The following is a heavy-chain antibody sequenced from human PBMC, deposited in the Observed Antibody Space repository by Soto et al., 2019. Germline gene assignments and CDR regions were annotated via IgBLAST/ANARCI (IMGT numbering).Heavy chain of an antibody. Sequence: GASLRLSCPASGFTFSSDGMHWVRQAPGKGLEWVAVIWCDGSNKYYADSVTGRFTISRDNSKNALYLQMNSLRAEDTAVYYCARDYDSSGYPRYYFDYWGQGTLVTVPS. CDR3: ARDYDSSGYPRYYFDY. D-gene: IGHD3-22*01. CDR1: GFTFSSDG. V-gene: IGHV3-33*01. CDR2: IWCDGSNK. J-gene: IGHJ4*02.